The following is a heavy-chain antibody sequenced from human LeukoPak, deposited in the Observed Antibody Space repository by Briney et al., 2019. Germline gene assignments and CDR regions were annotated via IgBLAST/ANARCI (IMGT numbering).Heavy chain of an antibody. D-gene: IGHD4-17*01. V-gene: IGHV3-74*01. CDR2: IKTDGSTT. CDR3: ARGRYYLGS. CDR1: GFTFSSSW. Sequence: GGSLRLSCAVSGFTFSSSWMHWVRQAPGKGLVWVSHIKTDGSTTAYADSVKGRFTISRDNAKNTLYLQMNSLRAEDTGVYYCARGRYYLGSWGQGTLVTVSS. J-gene: IGHJ4*02.